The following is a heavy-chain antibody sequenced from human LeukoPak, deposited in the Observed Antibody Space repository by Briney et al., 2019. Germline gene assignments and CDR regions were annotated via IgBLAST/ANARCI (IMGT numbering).Heavy chain of an antibody. D-gene: IGHD2-15*01. V-gene: IGHV3-33*01. CDR3: ARDRRATPMYFFDF. CDR1: GFTFNRFG. J-gene: IGHJ4*02. CDR2: IWYDGSNK. Sequence: PGGSLRLSCATSGFTFNRFGMHWVRQAPGKGLEWVAVIWYDGSNKDYADSVKGRFTISRDNSKNTLYLQMSGLRAEDTAVYYCARDRRATPMYFFDFWGQGTPVTVSS.